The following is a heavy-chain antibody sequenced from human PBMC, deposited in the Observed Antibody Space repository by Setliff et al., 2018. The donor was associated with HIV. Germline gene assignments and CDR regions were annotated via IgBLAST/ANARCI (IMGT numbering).Heavy chain of an antibody. CDR1: GDSINSPHC. V-gene: IGHV4-4*02. D-gene: IGHD6-6*01. CDR3: VRNSGSSLGS. Sequence: SETLSLTCTVSGDSINSPHCWGWVRQSLEKGLEWIGEVCQWGGINYYPFFWSRAIISVDKPKNYFSLRLMSVTAADTAIYYCVRNSGSSLGSWGQGILVTVSS. CDR2: VCQWGGI. J-gene: IGHJ4*02.